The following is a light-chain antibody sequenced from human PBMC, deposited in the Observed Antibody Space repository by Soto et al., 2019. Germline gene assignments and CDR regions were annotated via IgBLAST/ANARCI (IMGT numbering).Light chain of an antibody. CDR2: AAS. V-gene: IGKV1-9*01. Sequence: DIQLTQSPSFLSASVGDRVIITCRASQDIASYLAWYQQKPGKAPKLLIYAASTLQTGVPSRFSGSGSGTEFTLTISSLQPEDFATYYCQQIKNEPWTFGQGTKVEIK. CDR1: QDIASY. CDR3: QQIKNEPWT. J-gene: IGKJ1*01.